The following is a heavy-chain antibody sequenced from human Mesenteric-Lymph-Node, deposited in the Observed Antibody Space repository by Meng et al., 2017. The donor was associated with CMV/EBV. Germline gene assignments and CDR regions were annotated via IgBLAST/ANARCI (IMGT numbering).Heavy chain of an antibody. CDR1: GVTFNTYA. D-gene: IGHD3-22*01. CDR3: ATTSSASRPYGMDV. Sequence: SVKVSCKASGVTFNTYAISWVRQAPGQGLEWMGRIIPIVGTAYYAQKFQGRVTIIADKSTTTVYMEVSSLRSEDTAVYYCATTSSASRPYGMDVWGQGTTVTVSS. J-gene: IGHJ6*02. V-gene: IGHV1-69*04. CDR2: IIPIVGTA.